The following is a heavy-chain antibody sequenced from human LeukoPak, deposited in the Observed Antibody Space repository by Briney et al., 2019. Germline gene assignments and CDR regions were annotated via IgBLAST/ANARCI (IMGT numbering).Heavy chain of an antibody. CDR3: ARRIQTWDAFDI. Sequence: SETLSLTCTVSGGSISSYYWSWIRQPPGKGLEWIGYIYTSGSTNYNPSLKSRVTISVDTSKNQFSLKLSSVTAADTAVYYCARRIQTWDAFDIWGQGTMVTVSS. CDR1: GGSISSYY. D-gene: IGHD5-18*01. J-gene: IGHJ3*02. CDR2: IYTSGST. V-gene: IGHV4-4*09.